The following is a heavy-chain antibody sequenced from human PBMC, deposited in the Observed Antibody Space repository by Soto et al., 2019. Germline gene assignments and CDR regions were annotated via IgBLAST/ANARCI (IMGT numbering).Heavy chain of an antibody. J-gene: IGHJ3*02. Sequence: GGSLRLSCAASGFTFSSYAMSWVRQAPGKGLEWVSAISGSGGSTYYADSVKGRFTISRDNSKNTLYLQMNSLRAEDTAVYYCAKDYYYDSSGYYHGDAFDIWGQGTMVTVSS. D-gene: IGHD3-22*01. CDR2: ISGSGGST. V-gene: IGHV3-23*01. CDR3: AKDYYYDSSGYYHGDAFDI. CDR1: GFTFSSYA.